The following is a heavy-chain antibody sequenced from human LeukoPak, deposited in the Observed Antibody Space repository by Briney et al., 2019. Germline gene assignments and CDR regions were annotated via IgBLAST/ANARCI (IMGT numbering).Heavy chain of an antibody. CDR1: GGSINSHF. CDR2: IHSTGST. Sequence: PSETLSLTCTVCGGSINSHFWSWIRQPPGKGLEWIGYIHSTGSTNYNPSLKSRVTISVDTSRNQFSLKLSSVTAADTAVDYCARDGYSGSSLFDYWGQGALVTVSS. V-gene: IGHV4-59*11. D-gene: IGHD1-26*01. J-gene: IGHJ4*02. CDR3: ARDGYSGSSLFDY.